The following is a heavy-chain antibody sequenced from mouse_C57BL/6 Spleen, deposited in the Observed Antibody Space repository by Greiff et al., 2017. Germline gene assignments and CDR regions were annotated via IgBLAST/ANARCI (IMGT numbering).Heavy chain of an antibody. Sequence: EVQLQQSGGGLVQPKGSLKLSCAASGFSFNTYAMNWVRQAPGKGLEWVARIRSKSNNYATYYADSVKDRFTISRDDSESMLYLQMNNLKTEDTAMYYCVRHGEDYGSFAYWGQGTLVTVSA. CDR3: VRHGEDYGSFAY. D-gene: IGHD1-2*01. J-gene: IGHJ3*01. CDR1: GFSFNTYA. CDR2: IRSKSNNYAT. V-gene: IGHV10-1*01.